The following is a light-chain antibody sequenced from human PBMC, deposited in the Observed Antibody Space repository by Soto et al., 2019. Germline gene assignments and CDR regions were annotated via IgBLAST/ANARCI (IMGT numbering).Light chain of an antibody. Sequence: QSVLTQPPSASGTPGQRVTISCSGSSSNIGSNTVNWYQLLPGTAPKLLIHSDNQRPSGVPARFSGSKSGPSASLAIRGLQSDDEADYYCTAWDDSLNGLVFGTGTKVTVL. V-gene: IGLV1-44*01. CDR1: SSNIGSNT. J-gene: IGLJ1*01. CDR3: TAWDDSLNGLV. CDR2: SDN.